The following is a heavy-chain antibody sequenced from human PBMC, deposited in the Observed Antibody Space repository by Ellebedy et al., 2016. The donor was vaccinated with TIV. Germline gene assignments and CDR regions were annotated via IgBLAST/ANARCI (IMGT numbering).Heavy chain of an antibody. J-gene: IGHJ5*02. D-gene: IGHD3-16*01. Sequence: GGSLRLXXAASGFTFSTYGMHWVRQAPGKGLEWVAIICYDGSKEYYADSVKGRFTISSDNSKNTLYLQLTSLRAEDTAVYYCARDYISGIYRNWFDPWGQGMLVTVSS. CDR2: ICYDGSKE. CDR3: ARDYISGIYRNWFDP. CDR1: GFTFSTYG. V-gene: IGHV3-33*01.